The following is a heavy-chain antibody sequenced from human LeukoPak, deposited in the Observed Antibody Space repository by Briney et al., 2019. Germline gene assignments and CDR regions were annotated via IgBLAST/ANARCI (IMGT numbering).Heavy chain of an antibody. CDR2: MYHSGST. CDR3: ARANGYYGSGIPYFDY. Sequence: SQTLSLTCVVSGGSISSGDYSWNWIRQPPGKGLEWIGYMYHSGSTSYNPSLKSRVTISVERSKYQFSLKLTSVTAADAALYYCARANGYYGSGIPYFDYWGQGTLVTVSS. V-gene: IGHV4-30-2*01. CDR1: GGSISSGDYS. D-gene: IGHD3-10*01. J-gene: IGHJ4*02.